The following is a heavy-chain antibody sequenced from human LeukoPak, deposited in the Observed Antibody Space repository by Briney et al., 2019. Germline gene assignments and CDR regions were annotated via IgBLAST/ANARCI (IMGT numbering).Heavy chain of an antibody. V-gene: IGHV4-4*07. Sequence: PSETLSLTCAVYGGSFSGYYWSWIRQPAGKGLEWIGRIYTNGSTNYNPSLKSRVTISVDTSKNQFSLKLSSVTAADTAVYYCARDVDYGGNYELTNWGQGTLVTVSS. D-gene: IGHD4-23*01. CDR3: ARDVDYGGNYELTN. J-gene: IGHJ4*02. CDR1: GGSFSGYY. CDR2: IYTNGST.